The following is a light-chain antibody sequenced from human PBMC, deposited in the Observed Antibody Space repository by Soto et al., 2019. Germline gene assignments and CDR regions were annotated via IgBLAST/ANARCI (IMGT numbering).Light chain of an antibody. CDR1: QSISSW. J-gene: IGKJ2*01. V-gene: IGKV1-5*03. CDR2: KAS. CDR3: QQYNSSPYT. Sequence: DIQMTQSPSTLSASVGDRVTITCRARQSISSWLAWYQQKPGKAPKLRIYKASSLESGVPSRFSGSGSVTEFTLTIDSLQPDDFAIYYCQQYNSSPYTFGQGTKLEIK.